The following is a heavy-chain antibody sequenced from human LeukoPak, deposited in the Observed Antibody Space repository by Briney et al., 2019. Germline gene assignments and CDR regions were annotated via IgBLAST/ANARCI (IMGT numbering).Heavy chain of an antibody. Sequence: ASVKVSCKASGYTFTSYDINWVRQATGQGLEWMGWMNPNSGNTGYAQKFQGRVTMTRNTSISTAYMELSSLRSEDTAVYYCARAFVVRGVRAWAFDIWGQGTMVTVSS. J-gene: IGHJ3*02. CDR2: MNPNSGNT. CDR3: ARAFVVRGVRAWAFDI. V-gene: IGHV1-8*01. D-gene: IGHD3-10*01. CDR1: GYTFTSYD.